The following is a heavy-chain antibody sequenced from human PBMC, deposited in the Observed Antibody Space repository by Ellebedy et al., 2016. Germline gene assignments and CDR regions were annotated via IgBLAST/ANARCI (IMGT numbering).Heavy chain of an antibody. Sequence: GGSLRLSXAASGFTFSSYAMSWVRQAPGKGLEWVSSLIGSGGSTSYADSLKGRFTVSRDNSKNTLFLQMNSLRDEDTAVYYCARETAWQSAHGMDVWGQGTTVTVSS. CDR1: GFTFSSYA. V-gene: IGHV3-23*01. CDR2: LIGSGGST. J-gene: IGHJ6*02. D-gene: IGHD1-1*01. CDR3: ARETAWQSAHGMDV.